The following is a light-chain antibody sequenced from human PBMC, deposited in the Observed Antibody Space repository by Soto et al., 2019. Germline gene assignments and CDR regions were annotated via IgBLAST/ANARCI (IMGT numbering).Light chain of an antibody. J-gene: IGKJ1*01. V-gene: IGKV1-12*01. CDR1: QDINSR. CDR2: AAT. Sequence: DIQMTQSPSSVSASVGDTFTITCRASQDINSRLAWFQQQPGRPPKYVIQAATMLQSGFPSRFAGSGSGRDFTLTIHTLQPEDSATYYCLQVANFTRKFGQGTKV. CDR3: LQVANFTRK.